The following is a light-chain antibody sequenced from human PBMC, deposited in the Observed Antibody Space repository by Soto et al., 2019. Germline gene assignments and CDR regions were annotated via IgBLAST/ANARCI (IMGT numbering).Light chain of an antibody. CDR1: SSDVGAYNY. V-gene: IGLV2-14*01. J-gene: IGLJ2*01. CDR2: EVS. Sequence: QSVLTQPASVSGPPGQSITISCTGSSSDVGAYNYVSWYQQHPGKAPKLMISEVSNRPSGVSDRFSGSKSGNTASLTISGLQAEDEADYYCSSYTRSSTLVVFGGGTQLTVL. CDR3: SSYTRSSTLVV.